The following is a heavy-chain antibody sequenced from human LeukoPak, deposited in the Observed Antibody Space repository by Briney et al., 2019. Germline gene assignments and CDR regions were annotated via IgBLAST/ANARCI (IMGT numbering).Heavy chain of an antibody. CDR3: ARDNPSMVRGVIIQNYYMDV. D-gene: IGHD3-10*01. Sequence: PSQTLSLTCTVSGGSISSGGYYWSWIRQHPGKGLEWIGYIYYSGSTYYNPSLKSRVTISVDTSKNQFSLKLSSVTAADTAVYYCARDNPSMVRGVIIQNYYMDVWGKGTTVTLSS. CDR2: IYYSGST. J-gene: IGHJ6*03. CDR1: GGSISSGGYY. V-gene: IGHV4-31*03.